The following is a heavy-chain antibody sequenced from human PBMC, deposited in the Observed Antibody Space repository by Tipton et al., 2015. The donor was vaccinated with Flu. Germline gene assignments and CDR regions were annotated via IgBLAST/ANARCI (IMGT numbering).Heavy chain of an antibody. Sequence: VQLVQSGGGLIQPGGSLRLSCFVSGFSIRNRYMIWVRQAPGKGLEWVSVIYTVGDTHYADSVEGRFTISRDNSKNTLSLQMNSLRVEDTAVYYCATDPDGVYGTPDDYWGQGTLVTVSS. CDR1: GFSIRNRY. V-gene: IGHV3-53*01. CDR3: ATDPDGVYGTPDDY. J-gene: IGHJ4*02. D-gene: IGHD5/OR15-5a*01. CDR2: IYTVGDT.